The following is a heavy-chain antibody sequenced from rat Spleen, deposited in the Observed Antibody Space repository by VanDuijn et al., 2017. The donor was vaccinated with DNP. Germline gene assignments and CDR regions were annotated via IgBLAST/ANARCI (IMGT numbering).Heavy chain of an antibody. V-gene: IGHV2-30*01. J-gene: IGHJ2*01. Sequence: QVHLKESGPGLVQPSQTLSLTCTVSGFSLTSHNVHWVRQPTGKGLEWMGIIWTGGSTDYNSALKSRLSISRDTSKSQVFLKMNSLQTEDIATYYCAREDYGYNYFDYWGQGVMVTVSS. CDR3: AREDYGYNYFDY. CDR1: GFSLTSHN. D-gene: IGHD1-9*01. CDR2: IWTGGST.